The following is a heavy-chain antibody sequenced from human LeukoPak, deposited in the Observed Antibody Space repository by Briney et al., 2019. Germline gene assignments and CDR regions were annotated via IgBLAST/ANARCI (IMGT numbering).Heavy chain of an antibody. CDR3: AHRHAIVVGDGAFDI. Sequence: SGPTLVKPTQTLTLTCTFSGFSLSTSGVGVGWIRQPPGKALEWLALIYWNDDKRYSPSQKSRLTITKDTSKNQVVLTMTNMDPVDTATYYCAHRHAIVVGDGAFDIWGQGTMVTVSS. CDR2: IYWNDDK. V-gene: IGHV2-5*01. J-gene: IGHJ3*02. D-gene: IGHD3-22*01. CDR1: GFSLSTSGVG.